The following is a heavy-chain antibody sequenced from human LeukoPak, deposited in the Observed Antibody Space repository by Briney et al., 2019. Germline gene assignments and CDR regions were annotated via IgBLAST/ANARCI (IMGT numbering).Heavy chain of an antibody. Sequence: SETLSLTCAVSGGSISSGGYPWSWIRQPPGKGLEWIGYIYHSGSTYYNPSLKSRVTISVDRSKNQFSLKLSSVTAADTAVYYCARSLYYDPSNFQHWGQGTLVTVSS. CDR3: ARSLYYDPSNFQH. CDR1: GGSISSGGYP. CDR2: IYHSGST. V-gene: IGHV4-30-2*01. J-gene: IGHJ1*01. D-gene: IGHD3-22*01.